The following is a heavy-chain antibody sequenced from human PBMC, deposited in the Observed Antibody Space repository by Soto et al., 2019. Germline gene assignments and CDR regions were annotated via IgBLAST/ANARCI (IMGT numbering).Heavy chain of an antibody. CDR1: GFTFSSYG. V-gene: IGHV3-30*18. D-gene: IGHD2-2*01. CDR3: AKVGRGVVVVPHLDY. J-gene: IGHJ4*02. CDR2: ISYDGSNK. Sequence: GVLRLSCAASGFTFSSYGMHWVRQAPGKGLEWVAVISYDGSNKYYADSVKGRFTISRDNSKNTLYLQMNSLRAEDTAVYYCAKVGRGVVVVPHLDYWGQGTLVTVSS.